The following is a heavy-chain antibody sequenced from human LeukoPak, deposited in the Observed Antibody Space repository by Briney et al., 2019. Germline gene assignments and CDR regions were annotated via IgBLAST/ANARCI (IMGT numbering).Heavy chain of an antibody. J-gene: IGHJ6*02. Sequence: SETLSLTCAVSGGSISSSNWWSWVRQPPGKGLEWIGYFYYSGSTNYNPSLRSRVTISVHTSKNQFSLKLSSVTAADTAVYYCASAYYDYGRLGMDVWGQGTTVTVSS. CDR2: FYYSGST. CDR3: ASAYYDYGRLGMDV. V-gene: IGHV4-4*02. CDR1: GGSISSSNW. D-gene: IGHD3-16*01.